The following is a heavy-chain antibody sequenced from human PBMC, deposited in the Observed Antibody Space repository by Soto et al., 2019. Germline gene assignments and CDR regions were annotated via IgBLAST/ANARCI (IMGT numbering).Heavy chain of an antibody. Sequence: QVQLVQSGAEVKKPGSSVKVSCKASGGTFSGYAISWVRQAPGQGLEWMGGIIPIFGTANYAQKFQGRVTITADESTSTAYMELSSLRSEDTAVYYCARVDPDYYDSSLAAEYFQHWGQGTLVTVSS. CDR3: ARVDPDYYDSSLAAEYFQH. CDR2: IIPIFGTA. CDR1: GGTFSGYA. D-gene: IGHD3-22*01. V-gene: IGHV1-69*01. J-gene: IGHJ1*01.